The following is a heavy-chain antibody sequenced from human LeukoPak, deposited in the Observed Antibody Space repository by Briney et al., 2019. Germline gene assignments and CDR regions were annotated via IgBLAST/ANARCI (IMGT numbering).Heavy chain of an antibody. CDR1: GVSNSSDDYY. CDR3: AKTRSLKGYFDS. CDR2: TYYSGST. Sequence: PSETLSLTCTVSGVSNSSDDYYWSWIRQHPGKGLEWIGYTYYSGSTYYNPSLKSRVTISVDTSKNQLSLKLSSVTVADTAVYYCAKTRSLKGYFDSWGQGTLVTVSS. J-gene: IGHJ4*02. V-gene: IGHV4-31*03.